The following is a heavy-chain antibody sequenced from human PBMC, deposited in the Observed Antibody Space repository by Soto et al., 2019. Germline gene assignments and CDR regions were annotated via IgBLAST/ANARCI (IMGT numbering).Heavy chain of an antibody. CDR2: ISSSSSYT. D-gene: IGHD2-2*01. V-gene: IGHV3-11*05. CDR1: GFTFSDYY. J-gene: IGHJ3*02. Sequence: QVQLVESGGGLVKPGGSLRLYCAASGFTFSDYYMSWIRQAPGKGLEWVSYISSSSSYTNYADSVKGRFTISRDNAKNSLYLQMNSLRAEDTAVYYCATPSTGGGDAFDIWGQGTMVTVSS. CDR3: ATPSTGGGDAFDI.